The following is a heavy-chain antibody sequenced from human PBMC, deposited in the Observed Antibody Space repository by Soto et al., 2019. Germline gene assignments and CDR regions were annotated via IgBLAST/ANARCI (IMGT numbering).Heavy chain of an antibody. V-gene: IGHV1-18*01. CDR1: GYTFTRNG. J-gene: IGHJ6*02. Sequence: ASVKVSCKTSGYTFTRNGIRWVRQAPGQGLEWMGWISPNSGNIKYAQKLQGRVIMTTDTSTSTAYMELRSLRSDDTAVYYCVKDRDSNSWPSRDVWGPGTTVTVS. CDR2: ISPNSGNI. D-gene: IGHD3-22*01. CDR3: VKDRDSNSWPSRDV.